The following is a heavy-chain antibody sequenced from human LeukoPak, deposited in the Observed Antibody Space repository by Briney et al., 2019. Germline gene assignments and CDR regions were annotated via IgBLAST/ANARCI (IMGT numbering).Heavy chain of an antibody. J-gene: IGHJ5*02. CDR1: GGSISSSSYY. CDR3: ARGLIVVVPAAIYWFDP. Sequence: SETLSLTCTVSGGSISSSSYYWGWIRQPPGKGLEWIGEINHSGSTNYNPSLKSRVTISVDTSKNQFSLKLSSVTAADTAVYYCARGLIVVVPAAIYWFDPWGQGTLVTVSS. V-gene: IGHV4-39*07. CDR2: INHSGST. D-gene: IGHD2-2*01.